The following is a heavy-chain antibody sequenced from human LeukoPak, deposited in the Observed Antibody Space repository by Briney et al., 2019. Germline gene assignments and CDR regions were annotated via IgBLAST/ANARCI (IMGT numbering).Heavy chain of an antibody. CDR3: ARDDILTGYFLDY. D-gene: IGHD3-9*01. J-gene: IGHJ4*02. Sequence: PGRSLRLSCAASGFTFSSYWMHWVRHAPGKGLVWVSRINSDGSSTSYADSVKGRFTISRDNAKNTLYLQMNSLRAEDTAVYYCARDDILTGYFLDYWGQGTLVTVSS. CDR2: INSDGSST. V-gene: IGHV3-74*01. CDR1: GFTFSSYW.